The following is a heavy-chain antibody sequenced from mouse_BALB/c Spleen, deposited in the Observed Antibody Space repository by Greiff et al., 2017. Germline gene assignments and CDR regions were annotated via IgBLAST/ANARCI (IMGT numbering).Heavy chain of an antibody. CDR3: ARDDGYLLDY. J-gene: IGHJ4*01. V-gene: IGHV1-4*01. CDR2: INPSSGYT. CDR1: GYTFTSYT. Sequence: VKLMESGAELARPGASVKMSCKASGYTFTSYTMHWVKQRPGQGLEWIGYINPSSGYTNYNQKFKDKATLTADKSSSTAYMQLSSLSSEDSAVYYCARDDGYLLDYWGQGTSVTVSS. D-gene: IGHD2-3*01.